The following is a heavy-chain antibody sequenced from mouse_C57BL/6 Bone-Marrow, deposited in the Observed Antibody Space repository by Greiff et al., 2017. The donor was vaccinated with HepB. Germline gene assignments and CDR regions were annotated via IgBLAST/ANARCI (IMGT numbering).Heavy chain of an antibody. V-gene: IGHV5-2*03. CDR3: ARHVYAPFAY. D-gene: IGHD2-3*01. Sequence: EVKVVESGGGLVQPGESLKLSCESNEYEFPSHDMSWVRKTPEKRLELVAAINSDGGSYTYYPDSVKGRFTISRDNAKNTLYLQMSSLKSEDTAMYYCARHVYAPFAYWGQGTLVTVSA. CDR2: INSDGGSYT. CDR1: EYEFPSHD. J-gene: IGHJ3*01.